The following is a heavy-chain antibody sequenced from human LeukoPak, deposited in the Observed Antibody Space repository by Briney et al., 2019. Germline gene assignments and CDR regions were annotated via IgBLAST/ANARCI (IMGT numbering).Heavy chain of an antibody. CDR3: AKAYYDSSGYSYYFDY. CDR2: ISGSSTYM. Sequence: PGGSLRLSCVTSPGYGFTSHWMNWVRQAPGKGLEWVSSISGSSTYMYYADSVKGRFTISRDNAKNSLYLQMNSLRDEDTAVYYCAKAYYDSSGYSYYFDYWGRGTLVTASS. V-gene: IGHV3-21*01. D-gene: IGHD3-22*01. CDR1: PGYGFTSHW. J-gene: IGHJ4*02.